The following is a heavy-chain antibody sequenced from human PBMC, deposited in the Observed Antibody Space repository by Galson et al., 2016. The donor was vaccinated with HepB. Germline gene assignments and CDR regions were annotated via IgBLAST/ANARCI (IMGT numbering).Heavy chain of an antibody. CDR1: GGPFTGYD. V-gene: IGHV4-34*01. Sequence: ETLSLTCAVDGGPFTGYDWSWIRQPPGKGLEWIGEINHSGNTNYNPSLKSRITLSVDTSKNQFSLKLSSVTAADTAVYYCAKRGFLTMIQGVYLYFYGMDVWGQGTSVTVSS. CDR3: AKRGFLTMIQGVYLYFYGMDV. D-gene: IGHD3-10*01. CDR2: INHSGNT. J-gene: IGHJ6*02.